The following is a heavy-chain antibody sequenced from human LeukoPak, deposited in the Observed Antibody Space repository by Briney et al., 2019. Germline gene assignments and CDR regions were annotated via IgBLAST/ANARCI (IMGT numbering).Heavy chain of an antibody. CDR1: GYSISSGYY. J-gene: IGHJ3*02. D-gene: IGHD1-26*01. CDR2: IYYSGST. CDR3: ARDKAGAYSLYDAFDI. V-gene: IGHV4-38-2*02. Sequence: PSETLSLTCTVSGYSISSGYYWGWIRQPPGKGLEWIGSIYYSGSTYYNPSLKSRVTISVDTSRNQFSLKLSSVTAADTAVYYCARDKAGAYSLYDAFDIWGQGTMVTVSS.